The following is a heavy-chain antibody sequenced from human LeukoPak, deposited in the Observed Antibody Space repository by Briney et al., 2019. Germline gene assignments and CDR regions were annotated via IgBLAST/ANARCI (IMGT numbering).Heavy chain of an antibody. CDR3: ARVTYYYDSSGSLYYYYMDV. D-gene: IGHD3-22*01. Sequence: GEPLKISCKGSGSSFTSYWIGWVRQMPGKGLGWMGIIYPGDSDTRSSPSCQGQVTISADKSISTAYLQWSSLKASDAAMYYCARVTYYYDSSGSLYYYYMDVWGKGTTVTVS. CDR1: GSSFTSYW. CDR2: IYPGDSDT. V-gene: IGHV5-51*01. J-gene: IGHJ6*03.